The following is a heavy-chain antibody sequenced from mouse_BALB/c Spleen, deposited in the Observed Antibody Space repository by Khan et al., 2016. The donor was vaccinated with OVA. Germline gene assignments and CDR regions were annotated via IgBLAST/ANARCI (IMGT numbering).Heavy chain of an antibody. V-gene: IGHV2-3*01. CDR1: GLSLTNYG. J-gene: IGHJ3*01. D-gene: IGHD2-1*01. CDR3: AIIYYGNDWFAY. Sequence: QVQLQQSGPGLVAPSQSLSIRCTVSGLSLTNYGVSWVRQPPGKGLEWLGVIWGDGSTNYHSVLKSRLTINKDNSKSQVFVKLNSLQPDDTATYFCAIIYYGNDWFAYWDQGTLVTVSA. CDR2: IWGDGST.